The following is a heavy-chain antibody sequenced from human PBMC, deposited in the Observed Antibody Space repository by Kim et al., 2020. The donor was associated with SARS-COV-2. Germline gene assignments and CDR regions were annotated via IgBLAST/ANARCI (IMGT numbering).Heavy chain of an antibody. CDR2: ISWNSGSI. D-gene: IGHD3-10*01. CDR3: AKANYRIYYGSGNGADY. J-gene: IGHJ4*02. Sequence: GGSLRLSCAASGFTFGDYAMHWVRQAPGKGLEWVSGISWNSGSIDYADSVKGRFTISRDNAKNSLYLQMNSLRAEDTALYYCAKANYRIYYGSGNGADYWGQGTLVTVSS. CDR1: GFTFGDYA. V-gene: IGHV3-9*01.